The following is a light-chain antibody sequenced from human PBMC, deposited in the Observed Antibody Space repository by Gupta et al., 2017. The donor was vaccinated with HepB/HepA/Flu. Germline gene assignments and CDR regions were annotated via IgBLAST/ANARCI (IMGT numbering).Light chain of an antibody. V-gene: IGKV1-39*01. CDR3: QQSLTTPFT. CDR2: STS. Sequence: DIQMTQSPSSLSASVGDRVTITCRASQSISRYLNWYQQKPGKAPKLLVHSTSILHRGIPSRFSGSGSGTDFILTIGNLQPEDFASYYCQQSLTTPFTFGPGTKVDIK. CDR1: QSISRY. J-gene: IGKJ3*01.